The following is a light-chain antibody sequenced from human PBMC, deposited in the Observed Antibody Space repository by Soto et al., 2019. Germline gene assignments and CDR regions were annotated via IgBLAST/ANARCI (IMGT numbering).Light chain of an antibody. J-gene: IGLJ3*02. V-gene: IGLV4-69*01. Sequence: QPVLTQSPSASASLGASVKLTCTLSSGHNNYAIAWHQQQPEKGPRFLMRLNSDGSHSKGDGIPDRFSGSSSGAERYLTISSHQSDDEAAYYCQSWGTGGVFGGGTKLTVL. CDR1: SGHNNYA. CDR2: LNSDGSH. CDR3: QSWGTGGV.